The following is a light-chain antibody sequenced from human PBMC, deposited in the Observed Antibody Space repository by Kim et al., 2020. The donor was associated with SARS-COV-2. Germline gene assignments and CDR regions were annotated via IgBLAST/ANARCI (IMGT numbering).Light chain of an antibody. CDR3: SSYTHSRV. V-gene: IGLV2-14*04. CDR2: DVN. J-gene: IGLJ3*02. Sequence: SPGQSITISCTGTSSDVGDYNYVSWYQQHPGKAPKLMIYDVNKRPSGVSTRFSGSKSGDTASLTISGLQGEDEADYYCSSYTHSRVFGGGTQLTVL. CDR1: SSDVGDYNY.